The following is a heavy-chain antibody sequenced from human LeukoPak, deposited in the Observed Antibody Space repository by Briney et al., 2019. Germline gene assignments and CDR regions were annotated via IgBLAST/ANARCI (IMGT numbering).Heavy chain of an antibody. V-gene: IGHV3-23*01. D-gene: IGHD1-26*01. J-gene: IGHJ5*02. Sequence: GGSLRLSCAASGFAFSTYAMSWVRLAPGKGLEWVSAISGSGGSTHYADSVKGRFTISRDNSKNTLYLQMNSLRAEDTAVYYCAKDGFFGWELLGWFDPWGQGTLVTVSS. CDR3: AKDGFFGWELLGWFDP. CDR1: GFAFSTYA. CDR2: ISGSGGST.